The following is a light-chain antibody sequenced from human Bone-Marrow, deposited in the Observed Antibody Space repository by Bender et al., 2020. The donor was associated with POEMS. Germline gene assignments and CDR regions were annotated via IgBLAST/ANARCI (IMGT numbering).Light chain of an antibody. CDR2: DDR. CDR1: NIGSKN. V-gene: IGLV3-21*02. Sequence: SFVLTQPPSLSVAPGQTATITCGGENIGSKNVHWYQQRPGQAPVLVVYDDRDRPSGIPERFSGSNSGNIATLTISGTQALDEADYYCQAWDTSSVVFGGGTKLTVL. J-gene: IGLJ2*01. CDR3: QAWDTSSVV.